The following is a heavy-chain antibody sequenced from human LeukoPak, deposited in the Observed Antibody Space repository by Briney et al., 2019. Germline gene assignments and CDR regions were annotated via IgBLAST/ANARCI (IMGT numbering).Heavy chain of an antibody. D-gene: IGHD3-10*01. Sequence: GGSLRLSCAASGFTFSSYWMHWVRQAPGKGLVWVSRINRDGSSTSYADSVKGRFTISRDNAKNTLYLQMNSLRAEDTAVYYCAKEGNYDAFDIWGQGTMVTVSS. J-gene: IGHJ3*02. V-gene: IGHV3-74*01. CDR2: INRDGSST. CDR3: AKEGNYDAFDI. CDR1: GFTFSSYW.